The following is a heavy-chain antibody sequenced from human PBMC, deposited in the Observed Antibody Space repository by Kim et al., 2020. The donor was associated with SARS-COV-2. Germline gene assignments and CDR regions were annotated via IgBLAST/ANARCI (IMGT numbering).Heavy chain of an antibody. Sequence: SVKVSCKASGGTFSSYAISWVRQAPGQGLEWMGRIIPILGIANYAQKFQGRVTITADKSTSTAYMELSSLRSEDTAVYYCARYPSFYYGSGSYPGSWSYYYYGMDVWGQGTTVTVSS. J-gene: IGHJ6*02. D-gene: IGHD3-10*01. CDR2: IIPILGIA. V-gene: IGHV1-69*04. CDR1: GGTFSSYA. CDR3: ARYPSFYYGSGSYPGSWSYYYYGMDV.